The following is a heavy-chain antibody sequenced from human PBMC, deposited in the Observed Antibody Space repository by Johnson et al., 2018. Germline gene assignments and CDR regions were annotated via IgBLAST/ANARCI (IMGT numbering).Heavy chain of an antibody. CDR3: ATESTYSSGWYGAFDS. J-gene: IGHJ3*02. CDR1: GFTFSSYD. Sequence: VQLVESGGGLVQPGGSLRLSCAASGFTFSSYDMHWVRQATGKGLEWVSAIGTAGDTYYPGSVKGRFTISRDNAKNTLFLQMNSLRAEVTAGYYCATESTYSSGWYGAFDSWGQGTMVTVSA. CDR2: IGTAGDT. D-gene: IGHD6-19*01. V-gene: IGHV3-13*01.